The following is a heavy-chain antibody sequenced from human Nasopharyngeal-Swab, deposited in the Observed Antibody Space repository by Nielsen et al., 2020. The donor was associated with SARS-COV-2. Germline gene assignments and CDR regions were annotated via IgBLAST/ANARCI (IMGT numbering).Heavy chain of an antibody. CDR3: ATGEVVGATQGGALDY. D-gene: IGHD1-26*01. CDR2: FDPEDGET. V-gene: IGHV1-24*01. J-gene: IGHJ4*02. Sequence: ASVKVSCKVSGYTLTDLSMHWVRQAPGKGFEWMGGFDPEDGETIYAQKFQGRVTMTEDTSTDTAYMELSSLRSEDTAVYYCATGEVVGATQGGALDYWGQGTLVTVSS. CDR1: GYTLTDLS.